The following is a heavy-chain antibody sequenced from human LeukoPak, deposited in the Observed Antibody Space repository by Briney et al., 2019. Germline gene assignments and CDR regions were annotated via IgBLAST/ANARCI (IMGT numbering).Heavy chain of an antibody. CDR3: ARDHSSGWFGSDY. V-gene: IGHV4-59*01. D-gene: IGHD6-19*01. CDR1: GGSISGYY. Sequence: SETLSLTCTVSGGSISGYYWSWIRQPPGKGLEWIGYIYYSGSTNYNPPLKSRVTISVDTSKNQFSLKLSSVPAADTAVYYCARDHSSGWFGSDYWGQGTLVTVSS. CDR2: IYYSGST. J-gene: IGHJ4*02.